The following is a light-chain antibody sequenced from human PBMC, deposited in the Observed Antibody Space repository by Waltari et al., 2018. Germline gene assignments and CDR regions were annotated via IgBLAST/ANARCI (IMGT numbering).Light chain of an antibody. J-gene: IGKJ1*01. Sequence: EVVMMQSPATLSVSQGERATLSCRASQSISINMVWYQQRPGQAPRLLIYEASMRATDIPARFSGSGSGTEFTLTISSVQSEDAAVYYCQQFNDWPRTFGKGPRWKSN. CDR3: QQFNDWPRT. V-gene: IGKV3-15*01. CDR1: QSISIN. CDR2: EAS.